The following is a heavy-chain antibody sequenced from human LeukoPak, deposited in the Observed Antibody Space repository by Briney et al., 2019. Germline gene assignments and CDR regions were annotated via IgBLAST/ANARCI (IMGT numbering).Heavy chain of an antibody. CDR2: ISYDGSNK. CDR3: ARDIRYYYYYYMDV. Sequence: GRSLRLSCAASGFTFSSYGMHWVRQAPGKGLEWVAVISYDGSNKYYADSVKGRFTISRDNSKNTLYLQMNSLRAEDTAVYYCARDIRYYYYYYMDVWGKGTTVTVSS. CDR1: GFTFSSYG. J-gene: IGHJ6*03. V-gene: IGHV3-30*03. D-gene: IGHD2-21*01.